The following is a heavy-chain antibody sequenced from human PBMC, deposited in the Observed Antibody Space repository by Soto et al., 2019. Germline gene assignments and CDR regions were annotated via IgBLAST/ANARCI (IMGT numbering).Heavy chain of an antibody. J-gene: IGHJ4*02. CDR2: IYYSGST. CDR3: ARIYGSGKGRFDY. V-gene: IGHV4-59*01. D-gene: IGHD3-10*01. CDR1: GGSISSYY. Sequence: QVQLQESGPGLVKPSETLSLTCTVSGGSISSYYWSWIRQPPGKGLEWIGYIYYSGSTNYNPSLKSRVTTSVATSKNQFSLKLSSVTAADTAVYYCARIYGSGKGRFDYWGQGTLVTVSS.